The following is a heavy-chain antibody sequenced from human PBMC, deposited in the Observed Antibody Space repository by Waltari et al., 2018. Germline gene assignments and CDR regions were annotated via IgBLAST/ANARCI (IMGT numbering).Heavy chain of an antibody. CDR1: GFAVSSNY. CDR2: VYSGGGT. CDR3: ARGRVPFYFDY. V-gene: IGHV3-53*02. Sequence: EVQLVETGGGLIQPGGPLRLSCAASGFAVSSNYMSWVRQAPGKGLEWVSLVYSGGGTYYADSVRGRFTISRDNSKNTVHLQMSGLRAEDTAVYYCARGRVPFYFDYWGQGTLVTVSS. D-gene: IGHD3-10*01. J-gene: IGHJ4*02.